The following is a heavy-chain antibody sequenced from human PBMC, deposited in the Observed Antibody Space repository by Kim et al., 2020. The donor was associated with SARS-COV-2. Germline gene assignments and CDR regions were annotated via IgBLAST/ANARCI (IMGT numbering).Heavy chain of an antibody. CDR2: INSGVGT. D-gene: IGHD6-6*01. J-gene: IGHJ6*02. V-gene: IGHV3-53*01. Sequence: GGSLRLSCEASGFAARSSYMSWVRQAPGRGLEWVSLINSGVGTYYADSVKGRSTISRDNAKNTLYLHMNSLRVEDTAVYYCRDSGSSLLYDMDVWGQGTT. CDR1: GFAARSSY. CDR3: RDSGSSLLYDMDV.